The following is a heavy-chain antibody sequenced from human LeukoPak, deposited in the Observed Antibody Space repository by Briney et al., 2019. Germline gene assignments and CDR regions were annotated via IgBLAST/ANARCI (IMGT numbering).Heavy chain of an antibody. J-gene: IGHJ4*02. CDR2: ISEKGDTT. CDR3: AKGQTGDC. V-gene: IGHV3-43*02. CDR1: GFTFDNYA. Sequence: GGSLRLSCAASGFTFDNYAMFWVRQPPGKGLEWVSVISEKGDTTYYADSVVGRFTISRDNSKNALYLQMNSLTIEDTASYYCAKGQTGDCWGQGTLVTVSS. D-gene: IGHD7-27*01.